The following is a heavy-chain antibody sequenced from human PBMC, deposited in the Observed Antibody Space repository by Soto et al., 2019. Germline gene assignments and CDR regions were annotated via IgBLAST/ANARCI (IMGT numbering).Heavy chain of an antibody. D-gene: IGHD6-19*01. J-gene: IGHJ6*02. Sequence: EVQLVESEGGLVQPGGSLRLSCAASGFTFSSYWMHWVRQAPGKGLVWVSRINSDGSSTSYADSVKGRFTVSRDNAKNTLYLQMNSLRAEDTAVYYCARQGRNGWYYYYYGIDVSGQGTTVTVSS. CDR3: ARQGRNGWYYYYYGIDV. CDR2: INSDGSST. CDR1: GFTFSSYW. V-gene: IGHV3-74*01.